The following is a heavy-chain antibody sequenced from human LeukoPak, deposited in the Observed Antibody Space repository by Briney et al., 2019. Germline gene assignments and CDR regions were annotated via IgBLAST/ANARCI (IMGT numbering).Heavy chain of an antibody. CDR2: IYYSGST. CDR1: GGSISSGDYY. D-gene: IGHD4-17*01. J-gene: IGHJ4*02. V-gene: IGHV4-30-4*01. Sequence: SETLSLTCTVSGGSISSGDYYWSWIRQPPGKGLEWIGYIYYSGSTYYNPSLKSRVTISVDTSKNQFSLKLSSVTAADTAVYYCARGGDYGDYSNSFDYWGQGTLVTASS. CDR3: ARGGDYGDYSNSFDY.